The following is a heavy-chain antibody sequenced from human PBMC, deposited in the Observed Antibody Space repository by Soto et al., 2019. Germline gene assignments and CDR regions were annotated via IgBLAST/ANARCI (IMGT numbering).Heavy chain of an antibody. Sequence: ASVKVSGKASGYTFTSYYMHWVRQAPGQGLEWMGIINPSGGSTSYAQKFQGRVTMTRDTSTSTVYMELSSLRSEDTAVYYCARDESMGAAAAGLYYYYYGMDVWGQGTTVTVSS. D-gene: IGHD6-13*01. CDR3: ARDESMGAAAAGLYYYYYGMDV. CDR1: GYTFTSYY. CDR2: INPSGGST. J-gene: IGHJ6*02. V-gene: IGHV1-46*01.